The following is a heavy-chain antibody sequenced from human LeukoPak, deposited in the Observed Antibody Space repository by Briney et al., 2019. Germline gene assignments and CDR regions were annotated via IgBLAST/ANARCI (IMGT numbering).Heavy chain of an antibody. CDR1: GFTFRSHD. CDR2: ISGSGGST. V-gene: IGHV3-23*01. D-gene: IGHD3-9*01. Sequence: GGSLRLSCAASGFTFRSHDMSWVRQAPGKGLEWVSGISGSGGSTFYADSVKGRFTISRDNSKNTPYLQMNSLRAEDTAVYYCARDIGRYFDWLLYYWGQGTLVTVSS. CDR3: ARDIGRYFDWLLYY. J-gene: IGHJ4*02.